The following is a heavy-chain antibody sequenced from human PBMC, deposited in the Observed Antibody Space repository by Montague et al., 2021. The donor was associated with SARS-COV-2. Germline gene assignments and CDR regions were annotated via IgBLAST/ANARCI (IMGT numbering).Heavy chain of an antibody. V-gene: IGHV4-31*03. CDR1: GDSIGSGGFY. CDR2: IYHSGST. CDR3: ARGGFYDCADTSCTTTDAFDI. D-gene: IGHD2-2*01. Sequence: TLSLTCSVSGDSIGSGGFYCTWIRHLPGKGLEWLGNIYHSGSTYFNPSLKSRLTISVDTSKQHFSLNLTSVTAADTAVYYCARGGFYDCADTSCTTTDAFDIWGHGTMVTVSS. J-gene: IGHJ3*02.